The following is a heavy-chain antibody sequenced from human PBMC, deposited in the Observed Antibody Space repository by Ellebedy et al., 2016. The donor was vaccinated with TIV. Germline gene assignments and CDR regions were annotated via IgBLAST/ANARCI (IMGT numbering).Heavy chain of an antibody. Sequence: SVTVSCKGSEGSLSRSAISWVRQAPGQGLEWMGGIHPTFGPTTYAQRFQGRVLITADESTSTSYMELSSLTSADTAVYSCAQAPLFAEIKLLGMDVWGQGTSVTVSS. J-gene: IGHJ6*02. CDR2: IHPTFGPT. V-gene: IGHV1-69*13. CDR1: EGSLSRSA. D-gene: IGHD4-23*01. CDR3: AQAPLFAEIKLLGMDV.